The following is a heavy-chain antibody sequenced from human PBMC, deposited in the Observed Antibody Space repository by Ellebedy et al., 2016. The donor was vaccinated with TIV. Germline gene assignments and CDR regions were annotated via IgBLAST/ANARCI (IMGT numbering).Heavy chain of an antibody. V-gene: IGHV3-11*01. CDR3: ARMLVATSNYGMDV. CDR2: ISSSGSNR. D-gene: IGHD5-12*01. J-gene: IGHJ6*02. CDR1: GFTFSDYY. Sequence: GESLKISCAASGFTFSDYYMSWIRQAPGKGLAWVSYISSSGSNRYYPDSVKGRFTISRDNAKNSLYLQMNSLRSEDTAVYYCARMLVATSNYGMDVWGQGTTVTVSS.